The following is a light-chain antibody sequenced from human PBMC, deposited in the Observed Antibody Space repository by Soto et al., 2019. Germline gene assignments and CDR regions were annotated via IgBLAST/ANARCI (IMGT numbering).Light chain of an antibody. CDR3: VLYMNHGTRV. V-gene: IGLV8-61*01. CDR2: HTN. J-gene: IGLJ3*02. CDR1: SGSVSPNYY. Sequence: QAVVTQEPSFSVSPGGTVTLTCGLNSGSVSPNYYPAWYQQNPGQAPRTLIYHTNTRSSGVPDRFSVSILRNKAALTISGAQPDDESDYDCVLYMNHGTRVLIGGT.